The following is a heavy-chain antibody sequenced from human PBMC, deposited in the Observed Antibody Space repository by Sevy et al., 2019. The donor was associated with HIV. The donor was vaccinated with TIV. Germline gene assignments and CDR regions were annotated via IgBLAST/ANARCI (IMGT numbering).Heavy chain of an antibody. J-gene: IGHJ6*02. CDR1: GFTFSSYS. CDR3: ARDAADRFTMIVASRPYYYDGMDV. D-gene: IGHD3-22*01. V-gene: IGHV3-48*02. Sequence: GGSLRLSCAASGFTFSSYSMNWVRQAPGKGLEWVSYISSSSSTIYYENSVKGRFTISRDNAKNSLYLQMNSLRDEDTAVYYCARDAADRFTMIVASRPYYYDGMDVWGQGTTVTVSS. CDR2: ISSSSSTI.